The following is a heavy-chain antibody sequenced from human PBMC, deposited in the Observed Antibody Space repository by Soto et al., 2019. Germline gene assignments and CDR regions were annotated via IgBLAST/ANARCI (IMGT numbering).Heavy chain of an antibody. V-gene: IGHV3-73*01. CDR1: GWNFRDSA. CDR2: IRNKTNNYAT. J-gene: IGHJ4*02. CDR3: TSRRDWTAVDPLDY. D-gene: IGHD5-18*01. Sequence: PGGSLRLSWAPAGWNFRDSAVLWGRQASGKGLEWVGRIRNKTNNYATAFNAPVKGRFTISRDDSKNMVYLQMNSLKLDDTAVYYCTSRRDWTAVDPLDYWGQGT.